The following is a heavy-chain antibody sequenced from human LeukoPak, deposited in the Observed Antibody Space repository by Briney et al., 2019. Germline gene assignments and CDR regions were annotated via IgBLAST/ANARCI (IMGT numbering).Heavy chain of an antibody. V-gene: IGHV3-53*04. Sequence: GGSLRLSCAASGFTVSSNYMSWVRQAPGKGLEWVSVIYSGGSTYYADSVKGRFTISRHNSKNALYLQMNSLRAEDTAVYYCARGASYYYYGMDVWGQGTTVTVSS. J-gene: IGHJ6*02. CDR3: ARGASYYYYGMDV. CDR2: IYSGGST. CDR1: GFTVSSNY.